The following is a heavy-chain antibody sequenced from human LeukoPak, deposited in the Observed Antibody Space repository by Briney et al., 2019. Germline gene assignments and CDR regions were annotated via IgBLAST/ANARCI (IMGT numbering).Heavy chain of an antibody. J-gene: IGHJ4*02. D-gene: IGHD2-15*01. CDR1: GYTFSNYD. Sequence: ASVKASCKASGYTFSNYDINWVRQAAGQGLEWMGWMNPNSGNTGYAQKFQGRVTMTRNTSISTAYMELSSLRSEDTAVYYCARGHVLASCSGGSCYSGHDYWGQGTLVTVSS. CDR2: MNPNSGNT. V-gene: IGHV1-8*01. CDR3: ARGHVLASCSGGSCYSGHDY.